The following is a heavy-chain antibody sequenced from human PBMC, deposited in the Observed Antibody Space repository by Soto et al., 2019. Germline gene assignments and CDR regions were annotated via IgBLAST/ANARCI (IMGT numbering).Heavy chain of an antibody. CDR1: GGSISSGGYS. CDR3: ASAKNYYYYGMDV. Sequence: QLQLQESGSGLVKPSQTLSLTCAVSGGSISSGGYSWSWIRQPPGKGLEWIGYIYHSGSTYYNPSLKSRVTISVDRSKNQFSLKLSSVTAADTAVYYCASAKNYYYYGMDVWGQGTTVTVSS. CDR2: IYHSGST. V-gene: IGHV4-30-2*01. J-gene: IGHJ6*02.